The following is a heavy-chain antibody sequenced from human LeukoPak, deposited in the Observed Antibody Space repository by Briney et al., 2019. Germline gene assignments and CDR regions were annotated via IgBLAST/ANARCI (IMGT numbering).Heavy chain of an antibody. J-gene: IGHJ4*02. CDR1: GFSFSRHW. Sequence: PGGSLRLSCAASGFSFSRHWMHWVRQDPGRGLVWLSVVSSDGSRAIYADSVKGRFTISRDNAKNTLSLQMNSLRAEDTAIYFCARDLYCGGNCYPYYLDNWGQGSLVTVSS. V-gene: IGHV3-74*01. D-gene: IGHD2-21*02. CDR2: VSSDGSRA. CDR3: ARDLYCGGNCYPYYLDN.